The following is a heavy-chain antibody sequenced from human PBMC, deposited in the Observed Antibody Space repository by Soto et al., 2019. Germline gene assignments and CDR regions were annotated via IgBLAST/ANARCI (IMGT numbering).Heavy chain of an antibody. J-gene: IGHJ5*02. D-gene: IGHD6-13*01. Sequence: SETLSLTCTVSGGSISSYYWSWIRQPPGKGLEWIGYIYYSGSTNYNPSLKSRVIISVDTSKNQFSLKLSSVTAADTAVYYCAREQDPGSAAGLDPWGQGTLVTVSS. CDR2: IYYSGST. V-gene: IGHV4-59*01. CDR3: AREQDPGSAAGLDP. CDR1: GGSISSYY.